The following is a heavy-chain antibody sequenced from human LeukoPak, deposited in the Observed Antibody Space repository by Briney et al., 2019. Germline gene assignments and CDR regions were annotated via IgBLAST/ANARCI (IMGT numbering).Heavy chain of an antibody. CDR3: AKPFGGYFDWLVGFDY. CDR1: GFTFSRYW. Sequence: GGSLRLSCAASGFTFSRYWMSWVRQAPGKGLEWVAVISYDGSNKYYADSVKGRFTISRDNSKNTLYLQMNSLRAEDTAVYYCAKPFGGYFDWLVGFDYWGQGTLVTVSS. D-gene: IGHD3-9*01. V-gene: IGHV3-30*18. CDR2: ISYDGSNK. J-gene: IGHJ4*02.